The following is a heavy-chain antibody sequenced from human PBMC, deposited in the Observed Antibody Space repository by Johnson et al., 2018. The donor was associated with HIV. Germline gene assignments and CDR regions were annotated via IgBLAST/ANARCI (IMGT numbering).Heavy chain of an antibody. CDR3: AKEGEAFDI. CDR2: IYSGGST. J-gene: IGHJ3*02. V-gene: IGHV3-66*01. Sequence: VQLVESGGGLVRPGGSLRLSCAASEFSVSGNYMSWVRQAPGPGLEWVSVIYSGGSTYYADAVKGRFTISRDNSKNTLYLQMNSLRAEDTAVYYCAKEGEAFDIWGQGTMVTVSS. CDR1: EFSVSGNY. D-gene: IGHD3-16*01.